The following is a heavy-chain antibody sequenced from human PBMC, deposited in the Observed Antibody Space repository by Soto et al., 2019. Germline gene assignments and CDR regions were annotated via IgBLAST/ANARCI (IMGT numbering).Heavy chain of an antibody. CDR2: ISGSGGST. CDR3: AKDGWYGESDYYYYYMDV. D-gene: IGHD6-19*01. CDR1: GFTFSSYA. Sequence: EVQLLESGGGLVQPGGSLRLSCAASGFTFSSYAMSWVRQAPGKGLEWVSAISGSGGSTYYADSVKGRFTISSDNSKNTLYLQMNSLRAEDTAVYYCAKDGWYGESDYYYYYMDVWGKGTTVTVSS. J-gene: IGHJ6*03. V-gene: IGHV3-23*01.